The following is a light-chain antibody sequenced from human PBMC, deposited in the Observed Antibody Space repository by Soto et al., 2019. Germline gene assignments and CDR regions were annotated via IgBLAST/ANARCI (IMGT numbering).Light chain of an antibody. J-gene: IGKJ1*01. CDR2: GAS. Sequence: EIVMMQSPAPLSVSPGGSATRPCRAGQRINRDLAWYVQKPXQAHRRVXYGASTWGTGVPPRFTGSVSGTEFTLTISDLQSEDFAVYYCQHFVNSLTWTVGQGTKGDIK. V-gene: IGKV3D-15*02. CDR1: QRINRD. CDR3: QHFVNSLTWT.